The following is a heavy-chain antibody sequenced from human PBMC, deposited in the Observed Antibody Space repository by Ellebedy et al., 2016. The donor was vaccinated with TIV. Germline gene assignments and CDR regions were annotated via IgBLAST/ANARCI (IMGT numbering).Heavy chain of an antibody. V-gene: IGHV3-21*01. J-gene: IGHJ6*02. CDR2: ISSSSSYI. D-gene: IGHD2-21*01. CDR3: ARNRHSPGDYYYYGMDV. CDR1: GFTFSSYA. Sequence: GGSLRLXCAASGFTFSSYAMHWVRQAPGKGLEWVSSISSSSSYIYYADSVKGRFTISRDNAKNSLYLQMNSLRAEDTAVYYCARNRHSPGDYYYYGMDVWGQGTTVTVSS.